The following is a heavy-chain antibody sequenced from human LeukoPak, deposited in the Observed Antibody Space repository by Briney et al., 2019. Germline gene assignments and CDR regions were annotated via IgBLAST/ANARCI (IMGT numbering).Heavy chain of an antibody. Sequence: GGSLRLSCAASGFTFSSYGMHWVRQAPGKGLEWVAVISYDGSNKYYADSVKGRFTISRDNSKNTLYLQMNSLRAEDTAVYYCAKDPRSYGYYLDYWGQGTLVTVSS. CDR3: AKDPRSYGYYLDY. D-gene: IGHD5-18*01. V-gene: IGHV3-30*18. CDR2: ISYDGSNK. CDR1: GFTFSSYG. J-gene: IGHJ4*02.